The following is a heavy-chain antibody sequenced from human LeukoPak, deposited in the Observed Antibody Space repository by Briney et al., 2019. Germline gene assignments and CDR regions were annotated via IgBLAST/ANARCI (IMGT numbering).Heavy chain of an antibody. J-gene: IGHJ6*02. CDR2: VGIISDTV. V-gene: IGHV3-48*04. CDR3: ARNLDV. CDR1: GFSFGSYS. Sequence: GGSLRLSCAASGFSFGSYSMNWVRQAPGKGLEWISFVGIISDTVYYADSVKGRFTISRDNAQNSLHLQMDSLRAEDTAVYYCARNLDVWGQGTTVTVSS.